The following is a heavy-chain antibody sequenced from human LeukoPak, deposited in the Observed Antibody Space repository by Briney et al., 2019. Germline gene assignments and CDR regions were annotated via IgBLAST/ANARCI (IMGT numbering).Heavy chain of an antibody. J-gene: IGHJ4*02. CDR1: GFTFSSYG. D-gene: IGHD3-22*01. V-gene: IGHV3-23*01. CDR2: ISGSGGST. Sequence: PGGSLRLSCAASGFTFSSYGMSWVRQAPGKGLEWVSAISGSGGSTYYADSVKGRFTISRDNSKNTLYLQMNSLRAEDTAVYYCAKVGYDSSGYYPFDYWGQGTLVTVSS. CDR3: AKVGYDSSGYYPFDY.